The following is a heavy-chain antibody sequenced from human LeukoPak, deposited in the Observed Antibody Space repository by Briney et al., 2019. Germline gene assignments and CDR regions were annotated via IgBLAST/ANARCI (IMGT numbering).Heavy chain of an antibody. CDR2: IWYDGSSK. CDR1: GFTFSSYG. CDR3: ARDPYCTNGVCYGDYFDY. J-gene: IGHJ4*02. Sequence: PGGSLRLSCAASGFTFSSYGMHWVRQAPGKGLEWVALIWYDGSSKYYADSVKGRFTISRENSKNTLYLQMNSLRAEDTAVYYCARDPYCTNGVCYGDYFDYWGQGTLVTVSS. D-gene: IGHD2-8*01. V-gene: IGHV3-33*01.